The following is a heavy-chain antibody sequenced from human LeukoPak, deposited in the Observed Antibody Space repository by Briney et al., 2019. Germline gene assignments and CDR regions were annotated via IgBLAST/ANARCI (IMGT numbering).Heavy chain of an antibody. CDR3: ARLGVLYGNSVDY. V-gene: IGHV4-39*01. CDR2: IYYSGST. D-gene: IGHD4-23*01. CDR1: GGSISSSSYY. Sequence: PSETLSLTCAVYGGSISSSSYYWGWIRQPPGKGLEWIGSIYYSGSTYYNPSLKSRVTISVDTSKNQFSLKLSSVTAADTAVYYCARLGVLYGNSVDYRGQGTLVTVSS. J-gene: IGHJ4*02.